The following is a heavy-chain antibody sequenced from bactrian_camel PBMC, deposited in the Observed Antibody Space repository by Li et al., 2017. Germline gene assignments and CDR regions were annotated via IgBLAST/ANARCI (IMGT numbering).Heavy chain of an antibody. CDR1: GYLYNPNC. Sequence: HVQLVESGGGSVQAGGSLRLSCKVTGYLYNPNCMGWFRQAPGKEREGVAAIDSDGSTSYADSVKGRFTISKDNAKNTLYLQMNSLKPEDTAMYYCVVEAREGGSGDYCYTPGYEYNYWGQGTQVTVS. J-gene: IGHJ4*01. CDR2: IDSDGST. D-gene: IGHD2*01. V-gene: IGHV3S53*01. CDR3: VVEAREGGSGDYCYTPGYEYNY.